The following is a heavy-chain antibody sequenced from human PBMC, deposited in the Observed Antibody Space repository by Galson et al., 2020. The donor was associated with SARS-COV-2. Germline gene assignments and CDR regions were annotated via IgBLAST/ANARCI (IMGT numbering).Heavy chain of an antibody. D-gene: IGHD3-9*01. V-gene: IGHV4-39*01. CDR3: ARQILTGYYSFYYFDF. CDR2: IYYTERN. Sequence: SETLSLPCTVSGGSISSSNYYWGWVRQPPGEGLEWIGSIYYTERNYYNPSLTSRVTMSVDTSRNQFSLKLSSVTAADTAVYYCARQILTGYYSFYYFDFWGQGTLVTVSS. CDR1: GGSISSSNYY. J-gene: IGHJ4*02.